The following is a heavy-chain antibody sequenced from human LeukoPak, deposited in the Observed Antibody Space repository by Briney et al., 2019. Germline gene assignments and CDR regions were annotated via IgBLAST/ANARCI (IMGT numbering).Heavy chain of an antibody. CDR3: ARDRLGGDLTGESLY. J-gene: IGHJ4*02. Sequence: ASVKDSCKPSGYPSVNFGLTWVRQAPGQGVEWMGWISAYNGNTHYAQKFRGRLTMTTDTSTTTAYLELRSLKSDDTAVYYCARDRLGGDLTGESLYWGQGTLVTVSS. CDR1: GYPSVNFG. CDR2: ISAYNGNT. D-gene: IGHD4-17*01. V-gene: IGHV1-18*01.